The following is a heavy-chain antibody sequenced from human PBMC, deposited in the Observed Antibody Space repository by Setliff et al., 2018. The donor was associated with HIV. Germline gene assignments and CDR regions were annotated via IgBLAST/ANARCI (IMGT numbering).Heavy chain of an antibody. CDR3: VTGPARGLRYFQF. V-gene: IGHV4-39*07. CDR1: GDSITNSSFY. D-gene: IGHD4-17*01. CDR2: IFYSGGT. J-gene: IGHJ1*01. Sequence: SETLSLTCGVSGDSITNSSFYWGWIRQPPGKGLDWIGSIFYSGGTYYNPSLKSRVIISLDTSKNQVSLRLKSVTAADTAIYFCVTGPARGLRYFQFWGQGTLVTVSS.